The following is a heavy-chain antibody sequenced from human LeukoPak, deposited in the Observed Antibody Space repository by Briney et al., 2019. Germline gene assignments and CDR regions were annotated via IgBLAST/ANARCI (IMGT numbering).Heavy chain of an antibody. CDR3: ARSWELVQPDHAFDI. Sequence: GASVKVSCEASGYTFTSYYMHWVRQAPGQGLEWMGIINPSGGSTSYAQKFQGRVTMTRDTSTSTVYMELSSLRSEDTAVYYCARSWELVQPDHAFDIWGQGTMVTVSS. D-gene: IGHD1-26*01. V-gene: IGHV1-46*01. J-gene: IGHJ3*02. CDR2: INPSGGST. CDR1: GYTFTSYY.